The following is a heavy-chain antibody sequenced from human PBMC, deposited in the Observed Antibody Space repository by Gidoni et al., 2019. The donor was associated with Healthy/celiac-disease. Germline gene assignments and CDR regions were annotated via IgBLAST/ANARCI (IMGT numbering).Heavy chain of an antibody. CDR2: IIPIFGTA. CDR1: GGTFRSYA. CDR3: ARDASSGYYGWFDP. J-gene: IGHJ5*02. Sequence: QVQLVQSGAEVKTPGSSVNVSCKASGGTFRSYALSWVRPAPGQGLEWTGGIIPIFGTANYAQKFQGRVTITADESTSTAYMELSSLRSEDTAVYYCARDASSGYYGWFDPWGQGTLVTVSS. D-gene: IGHD3-22*01. V-gene: IGHV1-69*12.